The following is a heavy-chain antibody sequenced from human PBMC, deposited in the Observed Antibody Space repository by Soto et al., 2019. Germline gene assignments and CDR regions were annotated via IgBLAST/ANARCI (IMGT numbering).Heavy chain of an antibody. Sequence: GGSLRLSCAASGFTVSSNYMSWVRQAPGKGLEWVSVIYSGGSTYYADSVKGRFTISRDNSKNTLYLQMNSLRAEDTAVYYCARVGSYSSWSAPDNWFDPWGQGTLVTVSS. CDR3: ARVGSYSSWSAPDNWFDP. D-gene: IGHD6-6*01. CDR1: GFTVSSNY. CDR2: IYSGGST. J-gene: IGHJ5*02. V-gene: IGHV3-66*01.